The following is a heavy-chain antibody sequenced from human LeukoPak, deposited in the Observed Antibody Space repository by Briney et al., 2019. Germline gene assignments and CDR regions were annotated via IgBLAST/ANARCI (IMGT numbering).Heavy chain of an antibody. CDR3: AKELYSSSWYAFDI. CDR2: ISWNSGSI. D-gene: IGHD6-13*01. J-gene: IGHJ3*02. V-gene: IGHV3-9*01. Sequence: GGSLRLSCAASGFTFSSYAMHWVRQAPGKGLEWVSGISWNSGSIGYADSVKGRFTISRDNAKNSLYLQMNSLRAEDTALYYCAKELYSSSWYAFDIWGQGTMVTVSS. CDR1: GFTFSSYA.